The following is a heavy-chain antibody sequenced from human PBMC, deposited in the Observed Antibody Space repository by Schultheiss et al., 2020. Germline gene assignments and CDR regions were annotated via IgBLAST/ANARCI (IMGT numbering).Heavy chain of an antibody. CDR3: AKDLGLYYYGSGPWGTTGMDV. D-gene: IGHD3-10*01. V-gene: IGHV3-30*18. J-gene: IGHJ6*02. Sequence: GGSLRLSCAASGFTFSSYGMHWVRQAPGKGLEWVAVISYDGSNKYYADSVKGRFTISRDNSKNTLYLQMNSLRAEDTAVYYCAKDLGLYYYGSGPWGTTGMDVWGQGTTVNVSS. CDR2: ISYDGSNK. CDR1: GFTFSSYG.